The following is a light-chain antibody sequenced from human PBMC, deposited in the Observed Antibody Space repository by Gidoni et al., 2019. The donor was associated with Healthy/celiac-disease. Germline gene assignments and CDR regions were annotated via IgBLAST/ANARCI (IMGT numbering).Light chain of an antibody. CDR3: QQYNSYSVT. CDR2: KAS. Sequence: DIQMTQSPSTLSASVGDRVTITCRASQSISSWLAWYQQKPGKDPKLLIYKASSLESGVPSRFSGSGSGTEFTLTISSLQPDDFATYYCQQYNSYSVTFGGGTKVEIK. CDR1: QSISSW. J-gene: IGKJ4*01. V-gene: IGKV1-5*03.